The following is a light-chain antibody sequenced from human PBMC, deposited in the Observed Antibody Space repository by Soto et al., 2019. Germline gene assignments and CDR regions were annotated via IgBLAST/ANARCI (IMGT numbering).Light chain of an antibody. V-gene: IGKV3D-20*01. CDR3: QQYDNSVPLR. Sequence: EIVLTQSPATLSLSPGDRATLSCGASQSVRSSYVAWYQQKAGLAPRLLIYEGSSRASGIQDRFSGSGSGTDFTLTIGRLEPEDFAVYYCQQYDNSVPLRFGGGTKVDMK. J-gene: IGKJ4*01. CDR2: EGS. CDR1: QSVRSSY.